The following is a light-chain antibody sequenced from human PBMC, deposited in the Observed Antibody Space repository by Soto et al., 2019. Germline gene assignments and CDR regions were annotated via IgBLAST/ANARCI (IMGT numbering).Light chain of an antibody. CDR1: SSNIGSNY. Sequence: QSALTQPPSASGTPGQRVTLSCSGSSSNIGSNYVYWYQQLPGTAPKLLIYRNNQRPSGVPDRFSGSKSGTSASLAISGLRSEDEADYYCAAWDDSLRGPVFGGGTMLTVI. CDR3: AAWDDSLRGPV. CDR2: RNN. J-gene: IGLJ2*01. V-gene: IGLV1-47*01.